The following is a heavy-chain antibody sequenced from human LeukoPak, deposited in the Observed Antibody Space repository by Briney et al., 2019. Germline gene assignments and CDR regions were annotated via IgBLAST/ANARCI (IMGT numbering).Heavy chain of an antibody. Sequence: SETLSLTCVVNGGSFTDYYWTWIRQAPGNGLEWVRDIDHRGSINYNPSLKSRVTISVDTSKNQFSLRLSSVTAADTAVYYCARGLVVVTMTSSIMDVWGQGTTVTVSS. D-gene: IGHD3-22*01. J-gene: IGHJ6*02. CDR3: ARGLVVVTMTSSIMDV. CDR1: GGSFTDYY. CDR2: IDHRGSI. V-gene: IGHV4-34*01.